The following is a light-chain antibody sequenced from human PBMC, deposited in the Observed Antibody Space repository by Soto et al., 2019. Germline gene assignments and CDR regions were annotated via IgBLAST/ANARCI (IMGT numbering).Light chain of an antibody. CDR3: QSYDSSLSGRVV. CDR1: SSNIGAGYD. CDR2: GNS. Sequence: QSVLTQLPSVSGAPGQRVTISCTGSSSNIGAGYDVHWYQQLPGTAPKLLIYGNSNRPSGVPDRFSGSKSGTSASLAITGLQAEDEADYYCQSYDSSLSGRVVFGGGTKLTVL. J-gene: IGLJ2*01. V-gene: IGLV1-40*01.